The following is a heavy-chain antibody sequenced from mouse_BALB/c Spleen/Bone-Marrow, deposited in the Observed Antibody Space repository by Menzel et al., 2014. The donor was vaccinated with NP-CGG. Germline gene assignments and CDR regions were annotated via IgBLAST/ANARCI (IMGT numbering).Heavy chain of an antibody. CDR1: GYSITSGYY. Sequence: EVKLVESGPGLVKPSQSLSLTCSVTGYSITSGYYWNWIRQFPGNKLEWMGYISYDGSNNYNPSLKNRISITRDTSKNQFFLKLNSVTTEDTATYYCARDWDGYYFDHWGQGTTLTVSS. J-gene: IGHJ2*01. CDR3: ARDWDGYYFDH. CDR2: ISYDGSN. D-gene: IGHD2-3*01. V-gene: IGHV3-6*02.